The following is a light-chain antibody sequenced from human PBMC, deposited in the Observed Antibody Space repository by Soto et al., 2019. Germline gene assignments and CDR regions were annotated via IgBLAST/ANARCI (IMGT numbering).Light chain of an antibody. J-gene: IGKJ1*01. V-gene: IGKV3-15*01. Sequence: EIVMTQSPATLSVSPGERVALSCRASQSVSNNLAWYQQKPGQAPRLLIFGASTRATGLPARFIGSGSGTEYTLTISSLQSEDFALYYCQQYRNWPRTFGQGTKVDIK. CDR3: QQYRNWPRT. CDR1: QSVSNN. CDR2: GAS.